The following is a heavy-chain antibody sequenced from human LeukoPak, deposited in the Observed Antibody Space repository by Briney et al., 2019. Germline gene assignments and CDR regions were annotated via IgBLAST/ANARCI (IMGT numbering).Heavy chain of an antibody. D-gene: IGHD2/OR15-2a*01. CDR2: ISSGGDIM. Sequence: GGSLRLSCAASGLRLSDYYVSWIRQAPGKGLQWVTYISSGGDIMHYADSVKGRFTSSRDNAKNSGYLEMNSLGAEDTAVYYCATNLIGAGEYFQQWGQGTLVTVSS. V-gene: IGHV3-11*01. J-gene: IGHJ1*01. CDR1: GLRLSDYY. CDR3: ATNLIGAGEYFQQ.